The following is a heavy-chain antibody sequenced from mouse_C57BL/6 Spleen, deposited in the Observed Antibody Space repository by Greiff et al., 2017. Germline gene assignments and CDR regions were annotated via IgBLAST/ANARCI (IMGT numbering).Heavy chain of an antibody. V-gene: IGHV5-17*01. CDR1: GFTFSDYG. J-gene: IGHJ3*01. CDR3: ARGYYGSSYWFAY. CDR2: ISSGSSTI. Sequence: EVKLQESGGGLVKPGGSLKLSCAASGFTFSDYGMHWVRQAPEKGLEWVAYISSGSSTIYYADTVKGRFTISRDNAKNTLFLQMTILRSEDTAMYYCARGYYGSSYWFAYWGQGTLVTVSA. D-gene: IGHD1-1*01.